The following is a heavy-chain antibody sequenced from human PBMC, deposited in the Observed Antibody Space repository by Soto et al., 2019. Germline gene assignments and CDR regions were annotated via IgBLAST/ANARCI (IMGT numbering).Heavy chain of an antibody. CDR2: INPNSGGT. CDR1: GYTFTGYY. CDR3: AREAHGLESLFKQGDAFDI. V-gene: IGHV1-2*04. D-gene: IGHD3-3*01. J-gene: IGHJ3*02. Sequence: VASVKVSCKASGYTFTGYYMHWVRQAPGQGLEWMGWINPNSGGTNYAQKFQGWVTMTRDTSISTAYMELSRLRSDDTAVYYCAREAHGLESLFKQGDAFDIGGQVTLVTVS.